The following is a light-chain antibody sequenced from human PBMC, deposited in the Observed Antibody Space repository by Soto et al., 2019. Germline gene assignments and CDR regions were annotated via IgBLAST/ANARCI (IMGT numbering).Light chain of an antibody. CDR3: QHYNSYSEA. V-gene: IGKV1-5*03. CDR2: KAS. J-gene: IGKJ1*01. Sequence: EIQVTQSASTLSGSVGDRVTITCRASQTISSWLAWYEQKPGKAPKLLIYKASTLKSGVPSRFSGSGSGTEFTLTIGSLQPDDFATYYCQHYNSYSEAFGQGTKV. CDR1: QTISSW.